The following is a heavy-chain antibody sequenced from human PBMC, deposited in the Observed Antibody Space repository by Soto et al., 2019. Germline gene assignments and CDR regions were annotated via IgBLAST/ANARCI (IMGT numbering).Heavy chain of an antibody. V-gene: IGHV4-4*02. CDR1: SGSIKTDVW. CDR3: ARDAAVAGETDRFDY. Sequence: SETLSLTCTVSSGSIKTDVWWSWLRRPPGKGLEWIGEIYQNGHTNYNPSLKSRVTMSVDESKNQFSLILTSVTAADTAMYYCARDAAVAGETDRFDYWGQGFLVTVSS. D-gene: IGHD6-19*01. CDR2: IYQNGHT. J-gene: IGHJ4*02.